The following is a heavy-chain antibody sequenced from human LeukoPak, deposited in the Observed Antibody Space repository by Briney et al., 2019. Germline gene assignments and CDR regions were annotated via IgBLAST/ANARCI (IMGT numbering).Heavy chain of an antibody. CDR1: GFTFNSYA. CDR2: ISGSGGST. CDR3: AKDISSYYDTSGYYWGPYFDY. V-gene: IGHV3-23*01. Sequence: GGSLRLSCAVSGFTFNSYAMSWVRQAPGKGLEWVSGISGSGGSTYYADSVKGRFTISRDNSNTTVYLQMKSLRAGDTAVYYCAKDISSYYDTSGYYWGPYFDYWGQGTLVTVSS. J-gene: IGHJ4*02. D-gene: IGHD3-22*01.